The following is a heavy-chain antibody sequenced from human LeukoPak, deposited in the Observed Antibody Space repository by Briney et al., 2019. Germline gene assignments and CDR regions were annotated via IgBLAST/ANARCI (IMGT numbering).Heavy chain of an antibody. Sequence: ASVKVSCKASGYTFTSYYMHWVRQAPGQGLEWMGIINPSGGSTSYAQKFQGRVTMTRDTSTSTVYMELSSLRSEDTAVYYCARDQGVGYYDTLTAAYYFDYWGQGTLVTVSS. V-gene: IGHV1-46*01. J-gene: IGHJ4*02. CDR1: GYTFTSYY. D-gene: IGHD3-9*01. CDR3: ARDQGVGYYDTLTAAYYFDY. CDR2: INPSGGST.